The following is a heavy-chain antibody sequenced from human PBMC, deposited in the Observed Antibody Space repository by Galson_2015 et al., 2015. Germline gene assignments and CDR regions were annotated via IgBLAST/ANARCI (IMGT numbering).Heavy chain of an antibody. CDR1: GFTFSNYA. Sequence: SLRLSCAASGFTFSNYAMHWVRQAPGKGLEWVAVISYDGSNKYYADSVKGRFTISRDSSKNTLYLQMNSLRAEDTAVYYCARDFGSRKWLPIDWYFDLWGRGTLVTVSS. J-gene: IGHJ2*01. D-gene: IGHD5-24*01. CDR3: ARDFGSRKWLPIDWYFDL. CDR2: ISYDGSNK. V-gene: IGHV3-30-3*01.